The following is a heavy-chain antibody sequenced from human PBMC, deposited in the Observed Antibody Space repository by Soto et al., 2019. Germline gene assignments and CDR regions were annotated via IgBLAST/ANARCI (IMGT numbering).Heavy chain of an antibody. J-gene: IGHJ4*02. CDR2: ISGGGDAT. CDR1: GFTFGNYA. CDR3: AKKSLGSITLPALYYFDY. V-gene: IGHV3-23*01. Sequence: EVQLLESGGGLVQPGGSLRLSCEASGFTFGNYAFSWVRQAPGKGLGWVSVISGGGDATYYPDSVKGRFTTSRDNSKNTVYLQMNSLRAEDTAVYYCAKKSLGSITLPALYYFDYWGQGTLVTVSS. D-gene: IGHD7-27*01.